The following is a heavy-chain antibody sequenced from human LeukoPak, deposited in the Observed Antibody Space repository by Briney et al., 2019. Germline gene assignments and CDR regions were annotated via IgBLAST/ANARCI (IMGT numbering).Heavy chain of an antibody. D-gene: IGHD1-7*01. CDR1: GFTFSSYE. Sequence: GGSLRLSCAASGFTFSSYEMNWVRQAPGKGQEWVSYISSSGSTIYYADSVKGRFTISRDNAKNSLYLQMNSLRAEDTAVYYCARESPNYVAFDIWGQGTMVTVSS. J-gene: IGHJ3*02. CDR3: ARESPNYVAFDI. CDR2: ISSSGSTI. V-gene: IGHV3-48*03.